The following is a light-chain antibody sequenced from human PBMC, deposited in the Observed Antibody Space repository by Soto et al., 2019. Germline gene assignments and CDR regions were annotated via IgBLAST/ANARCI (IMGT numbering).Light chain of an antibody. CDR3: SSSTRSSFLDV. CDR1: SSDVGGYNY. Sequence: QSVLTQPASVSGSPGQSITISCTGTSSDVGGYNYVSWYQQHPGKAPKLMIYEVSNRPSGVSNRFSGSKSGNTASLTISGLQDDDEADYYCSSSTRSSFLDVFGTGTKLTVL. CDR2: EVS. V-gene: IGLV2-14*01. J-gene: IGLJ1*01.